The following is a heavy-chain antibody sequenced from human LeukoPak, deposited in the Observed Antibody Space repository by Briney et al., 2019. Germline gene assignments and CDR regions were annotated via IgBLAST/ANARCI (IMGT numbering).Heavy chain of an antibody. CDR3: ATTQTFDY. J-gene: IGHJ4*02. CDR2: IKQDGSEK. V-gene: IGHV3-7*03. CDR1: GFTFSNYW. D-gene: IGHD2-15*01. Sequence: GGSLRLSCIASGFTFSNYWMSWVRQAPGKGLEWVANIKQDGSEKYYVDSVKGRFSISRDNAKSSLDLQMNNLRAEDTAVYYCATTQTFDYWGQGTLVTVSS.